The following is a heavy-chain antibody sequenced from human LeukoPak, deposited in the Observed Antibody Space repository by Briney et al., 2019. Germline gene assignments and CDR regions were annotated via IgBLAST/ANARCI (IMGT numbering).Heavy chain of an antibody. Sequence: SETLSLTCTVSGGSISSYSWSWIRQPPGKGLEWIGFIYVSGTTKYNPSLKSRVTILVDTSKNQFSLKVTSVTAADTAVYYCARHYPIQTGTGVLDYWGQGTLVTVSS. J-gene: IGHJ4*02. V-gene: IGHV4-59*08. CDR3: ARHYPIQTGTGVLDY. CDR2: IYVSGTT. CDR1: GGSISSYS. D-gene: IGHD1-7*01.